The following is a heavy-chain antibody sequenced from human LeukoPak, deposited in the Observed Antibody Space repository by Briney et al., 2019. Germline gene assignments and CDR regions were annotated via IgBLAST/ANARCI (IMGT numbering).Heavy chain of an antibody. J-gene: IGHJ4*02. CDR1: GGSISSGSYY. CDR2: IYTSGST. D-gene: IGHD3-22*01. V-gene: IGHV4-61*02. Sequence: PSQTLSLTCTVSGGSISSGSYYWSWIRQPAGKGLEWIGRIYTSGSTNYNPSLKSRVTISVDTSKNQFSLKLSSVTAADTAVYYCAREGWLSTTNYWGQGTQVTVSS. CDR3: AREGWLSTTNY.